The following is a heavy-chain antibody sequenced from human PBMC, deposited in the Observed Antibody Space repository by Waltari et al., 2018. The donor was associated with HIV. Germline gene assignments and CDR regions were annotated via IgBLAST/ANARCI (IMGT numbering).Heavy chain of an antibody. Sequence: EVQLLESGGGLVQPGGSLRLSCAASGFTVSNYDVNWVSQAPGKGLEWVSAISGSGYSTYYAESVKGRFTISRDNSKNKLYLQMNSLRAEDTAVYFCVKEHQYSHTWYSFYGMDVWGQGTTVTVSS. CDR3: VKEHQYSHTWYSFYGMDV. CDR1: GFTVSNYD. V-gene: IGHV3-23*01. D-gene: IGHD6-13*01. CDR2: ISGSGYST. J-gene: IGHJ6*02.